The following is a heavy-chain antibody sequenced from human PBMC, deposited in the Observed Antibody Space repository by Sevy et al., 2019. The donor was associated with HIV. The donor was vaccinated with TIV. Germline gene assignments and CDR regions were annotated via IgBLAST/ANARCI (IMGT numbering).Heavy chain of an antibody. CDR1: GFSFDSYG. V-gene: IGHV3-23*01. J-gene: IGHJ6*03. CDR3: AKGGGGHYDPDEIGYYFYYYNMDV. CDR2: ISGSGSRT. Sequence: GGSLRLSCAVSGFSFDSYGMTWVRQAPGKGLEWVSGISGSGSRTYYADSVKGRFIISRDNSKNTLDLQMNSLRSEDTAIDYFAKGGGGHYDPDEIGYYFYYYNMDVWGKGTTVTVSS. D-gene: IGHD3-22*01.